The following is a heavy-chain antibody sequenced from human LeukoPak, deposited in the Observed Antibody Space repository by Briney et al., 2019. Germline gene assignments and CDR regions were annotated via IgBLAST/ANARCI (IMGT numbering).Heavy chain of an antibody. V-gene: IGHV4-39*01. CDR2: IYYSGTT. J-gene: IGHJ4*02. D-gene: IGHD6-19*01. CDR3: ARGVGSSGWQRVDY. CDR1: GGSISSSNYY. Sequence: PSETLSLTCTVSGGSISSSNYYWGWIRQPPGKGLEWIGSIYYSGTTYYNPSLKSRVTISVDTSKNQFSLNLNSVTAADTAVYYCARGVGSSGWQRVDYWGQGTLVTVSS.